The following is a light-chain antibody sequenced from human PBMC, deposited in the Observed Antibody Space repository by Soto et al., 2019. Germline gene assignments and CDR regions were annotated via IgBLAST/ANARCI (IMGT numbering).Light chain of an antibody. J-gene: IGKJ2*01. V-gene: IGKV3-20*01. CDR2: AAS. Sequence: EIVMTQSPGTLSLSPGERATLSCRASQTINNNFLGWYQQKPGQPPRLLIFAASRRATGIPDRFSGSGSGTDFTLTISRVEPVDFGVYYCQQYGSSPPYTFGLGTKLDIK. CDR3: QQYGSSPPYT. CDR1: QTINNNF.